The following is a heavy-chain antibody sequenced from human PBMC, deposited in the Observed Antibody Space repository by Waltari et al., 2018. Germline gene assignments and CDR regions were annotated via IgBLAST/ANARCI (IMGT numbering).Heavy chain of an antibody. D-gene: IGHD3-22*01. CDR2: ITPLNGNT. Sequence: QMQLVQSGAEVKKTGSSVKVSCKASGYTFTYRYLHWVRQAPGQALEWMGWITPLNGNTNYAQKFQDRVTITRDRSMSTAYMELSSLRSEDTAMYYCARFGDSSGDDAFDIWGQGTMVTVSS. J-gene: IGHJ3*02. CDR3: ARFGDSSGDDAFDI. V-gene: IGHV1-45*02. CDR1: GYTFTYRY.